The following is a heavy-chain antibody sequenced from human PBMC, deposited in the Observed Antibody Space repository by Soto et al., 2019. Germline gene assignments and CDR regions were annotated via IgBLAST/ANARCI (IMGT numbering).Heavy chain of an antibody. CDR2: INAGNGNT. D-gene: IGHD5-18*01. CDR3: ATSRIQLWPTVGFDY. CDR1: GYTFTSYA. J-gene: IGHJ4*02. V-gene: IGHV1-3*01. Sequence: VASVKVSCKASGYTFTSYAMHCVRQAPGQRLEWMGWINAGNGNTKYSQKFQGRVTITRDTSASTAYMELSSLRSEDTAVYYCATSRIQLWPTVGFDYWGQGTLVTVSS.